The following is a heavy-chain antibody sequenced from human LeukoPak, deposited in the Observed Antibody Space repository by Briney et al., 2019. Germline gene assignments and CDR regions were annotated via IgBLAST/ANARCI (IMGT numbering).Heavy chain of an antibody. J-gene: IGHJ4*02. Sequence: PGRSLRLSCAASGFTFSSYAMHWVRQAPGKGLEWVAVIAYDGSNKYYADSVKGRFTISRDNSKNTLYLQMNSLRPEDTAVYYCARMNRGSGDYWGQGTLVTVSS. D-gene: IGHD6-25*01. CDR1: GFTFSSYA. CDR2: IAYDGSNK. CDR3: ARMNRGSGDY. V-gene: IGHV3-30-3*01.